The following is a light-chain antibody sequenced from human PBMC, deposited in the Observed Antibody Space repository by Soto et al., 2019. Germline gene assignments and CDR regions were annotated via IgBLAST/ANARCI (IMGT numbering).Light chain of an antibody. CDR1: SSNIGAGYD. J-gene: IGLJ1*01. CDR2: GNS. V-gene: IGLV1-40*01. CDR3: QSYDSSLSGYV. Sequence: QSALTQPPSVSGAPGQRVTICCTGSSSNIGAGYDVHWYQQLPGTAPKLLIYGNSNRPSGVPDRFSGSKSGTSASLAITGLQAEDEADYYCQSYDSSLSGYVFGTGTKLTVL.